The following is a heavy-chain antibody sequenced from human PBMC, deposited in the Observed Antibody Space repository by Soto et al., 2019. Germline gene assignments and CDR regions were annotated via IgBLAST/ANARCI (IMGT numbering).Heavy chain of an antibody. V-gene: IGHV4-59*01. J-gene: IGHJ4*02. Sequence: PSETLSLTCSVSGGSMSPYYWSWTRQSPGKGLEWIGFIYYDGRTDYSPSLKSRVTIGLATSKSQFSLTLTSVTTAYTAVYFCAIVSFLAARPERYFDYWAQGSRAPASA. CDR1: GGSMSPYY. CDR3: AIVSFLAARPERYFDY. D-gene: IGHD6-6*01. CDR2: IYYDGRT.